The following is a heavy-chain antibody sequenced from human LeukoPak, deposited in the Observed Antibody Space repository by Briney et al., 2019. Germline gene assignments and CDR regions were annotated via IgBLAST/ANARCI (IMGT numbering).Heavy chain of an antibody. J-gene: IGHJ4*02. CDR3: ASGPLRYFDWLSYYFDY. V-gene: IGHV3-30-3*01. CDR1: GFTFSSYA. D-gene: IGHD3-9*01. Sequence: PGGSLRLSCAASGFTFSSYAMHWVRQAPGKGLEWVAVISYDGSNKYYADSVKGRFTISRDNSKNTLYLQMNSLRAEDTAVYYYASGPLRYFDWLSYYFDYWGQGTLVTVSS. CDR2: ISYDGSNK.